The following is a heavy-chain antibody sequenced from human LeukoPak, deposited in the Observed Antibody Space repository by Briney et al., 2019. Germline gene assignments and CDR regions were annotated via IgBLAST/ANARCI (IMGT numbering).Heavy chain of an antibody. CDR1: GGSISSYY. D-gene: IGHD3-22*01. CDR2: IYYSGST. J-gene: IGHJ5*01. Sequence: SETLSLTCTVSGGSISSYYWSWIRQPPGKGLEWIGYIYYSGSTNYNPSLKSRVTISVDTSKNQFSLKLSSVTAADTAVYYCARCSGYSNWFDSWGQGTLVTVSS. CDR3: ARCSGYSNWFDS. V-gene: IGHV4-59*01.